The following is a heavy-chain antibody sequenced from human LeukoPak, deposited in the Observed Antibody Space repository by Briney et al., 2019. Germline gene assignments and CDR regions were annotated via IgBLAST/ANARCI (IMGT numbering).Heavy chain of an antibody. D-gene: IGHD3-3*01. CDR2: INPNSGGT. V-gene: IGHV1-2*02. CDR3: ARGHSAQECQCYYYYYMDV. Sequence: GASVKVSCKTSGYTFTGYYMHWVRQAPGQGLEWMGWINPNSGGTNYAQKFQGRVTMTRDTSISTAYMELSRLRSDDTAVYYCARGHSAQECQCYYYYYMDVWGKGTTVTVSS. CDR1: GYTFTGYY. J-gene: IGHJ6*03.